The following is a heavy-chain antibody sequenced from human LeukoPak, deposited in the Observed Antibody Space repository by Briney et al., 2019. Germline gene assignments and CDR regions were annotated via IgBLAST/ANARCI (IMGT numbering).Heavy chain of an antibody. CDR3: ARAVTGGEVVTSGY. Sequence: ASVKVSCKASGYTFTSYDINWVRQATGQGLEWMGWMNPNSGNTGYAQKFQGRVTMTRNTSISTAYMELSSLRSEDTAVYYCARAVTGGEVVTSGYWGQGTLVTVSS. D-gene: IGHD4-23*01. CDR2: MNPNSGNT. V-gene: IGHV1-8*01. CDR1: GYTFTSYD. J-gene: IGHJ4*02.